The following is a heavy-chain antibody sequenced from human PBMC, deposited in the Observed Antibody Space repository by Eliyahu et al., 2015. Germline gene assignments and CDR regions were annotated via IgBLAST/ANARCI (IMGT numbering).Heavy chain of an antibody. J-gene: IGHJ4*02. CDR3: AREDSSGWYGGLPTFDY. V-gene: IGHV3-48*03. D-gene: IGHD6-19*01. CDR2: IXSSGSTX. CDR1: GFTFSSYE. Sequence: EVQLVESGGGLVQPGGSLRLSXAASGFTFSSYEMIWVRQAPGKGLEWVSYIXSSGSTXYYADSVKGRFTISRDNAKNSLYLQMNSLRAEDTAVYYCAREDSSGWYGGLPTFDYWGQGTLVTVSS.